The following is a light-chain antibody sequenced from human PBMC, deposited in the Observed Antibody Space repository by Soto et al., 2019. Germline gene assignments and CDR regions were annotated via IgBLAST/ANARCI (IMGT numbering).Light chain of an antibody. V-gene: IGKV3-15*01. Sequence: EIVVTQSPATLSVSPGERATLSCRASQSVNTNFAWYQQKPGQAPRLLIYGASTRATGIPARFSGSGSGTEFTLTISSLQSEDFAVYYCQQYNNWLSWTFGQGTKVEVK. J-gene: IGKJ1*01. CDR2: GAS. CDR1: QSVNTN. CDR3: QQYNNWLSWT.